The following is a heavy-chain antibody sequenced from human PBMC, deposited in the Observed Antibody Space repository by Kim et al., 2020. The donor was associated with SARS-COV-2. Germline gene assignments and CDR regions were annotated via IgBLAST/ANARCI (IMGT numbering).Heavy chain of an antibody. D-gene: IGHD3-9*01. J-gene: IGHJ5*02. CDR1: GYTFTSYA. CDR3: ARQWGDFDWLLWRNWFDP. V-gene: IGHV7-4-1*02. Sequence: ASVKVSCKASGYTFTSYAMNWVRQAPGQGLEWMGWINTNTGNPTYAQGFTGRFVFSLDTSVSTAYLQISSLKAEDTAVYYCARQWGDFDWLLWRNWFDPWGQGTLVTVSS. CDR2: INTNTGNP.